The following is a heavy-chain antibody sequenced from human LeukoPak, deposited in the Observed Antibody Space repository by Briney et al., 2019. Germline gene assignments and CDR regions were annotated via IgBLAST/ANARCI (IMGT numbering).Heavy chain of an antibody. V-gene: IGHV3-30*18. CDR2: ISYDGSNK. CDR1: GFTFSSYG. D-gene: IGHD3-10*01. J-gene: IGHJ6*03. Sequence: QTGGSLRLSCAASGFTFSSYGMHWVRQAPGKGLEWVAVISYDGSNKYYADSVKGRFTISRDNSKNTLYLQMNSLRAEDTAVYYCAKFGGSYYGSGSYYRMRDYYYYYMDVWGKGTAVTVSS. CDR3: AKFGGSYYGSGSYYRMRDYYYYYMDV.